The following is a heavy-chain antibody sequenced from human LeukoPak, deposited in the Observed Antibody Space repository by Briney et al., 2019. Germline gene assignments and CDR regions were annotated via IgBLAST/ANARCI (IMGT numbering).Heavy chain of an antibody. Sequence: PSETLSLACTVSGGSISPYYWSWIRQPPGKGLEWIGYISSSGSTNYNPSLKSRVTISVDPTKNQFSLKLNSVTASDTAVYYCARVSAWNDFDYWGQGTLVTVSS. J-gene: IGHJ4*02. V-gene: IGHV4-59*01. CDR2: ISSSGST. D-gene: IGHD1-1*01. CDR3: ARVSAWNDFDY. CDR1: GGSISPYY.